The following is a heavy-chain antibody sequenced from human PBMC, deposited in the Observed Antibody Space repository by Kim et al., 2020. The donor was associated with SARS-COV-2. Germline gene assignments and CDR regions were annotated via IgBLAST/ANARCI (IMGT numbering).Heavy chain of an antibody. V-gene: IGHV3-23*01. J-gene: IGHJ4*02. CDR3: AKEPHYSGSYFFPLDY. CDR1: GFTFSSYA. D-gene: IGHD1-26*01. Sequence: GGSLRLSCAASGFTFSSYAMSWVRQAPGKGLEWVSALSGSGGSTYYADSVKGRFTISRDNSKNTLYLQMNSLRAEDTAVYYCAKEPHYSGSYFFPLDYWGQGTLVTVSS. CDR2: LSGSGGST.